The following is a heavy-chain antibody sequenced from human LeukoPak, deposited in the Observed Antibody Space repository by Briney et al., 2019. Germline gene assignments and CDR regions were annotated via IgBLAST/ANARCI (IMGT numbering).Heavy chain of an antibody. CDR3: ARGIAAAGKRLGNWFDP. J-gene: IGHJ5*02. CDR2: ISYDGSNK. Sequence: GGSLRLSCAASGFTFSSYAMHWVRQAPGKGLEWVAVISYDGSNKYYADSVKGRFTISRDNSKNTLYLQMNSLRAEDTAVYYCARGIAAAGKRLGNWFDPWGQGTLVTVSS. D-gene: IGHD6-13*01. V-gene: IGHV3-30*04. CDR1: GFTFSSYA.